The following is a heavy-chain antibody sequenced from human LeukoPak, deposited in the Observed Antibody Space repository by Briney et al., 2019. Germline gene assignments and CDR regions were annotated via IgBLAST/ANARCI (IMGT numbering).Heavy chain of an antibody. CDR1: GYSISSGYF. D-gene: IGHD3-22*01. Sequence: PSETLSLTCTVSGYSISSGYFWGWIRQPPGKGLEWIGTIYHSGSTYYNASLESRVTISVDTSKNQFSLKLGSVTAADTAVFYCASLTTADAFDIWGQGTMVTVSS. CDR2: IYHSGST. V-gene: IGHV4-38-2*02. J-gene: IGHJ3*02. CDR3: ASLTTADAFDI.